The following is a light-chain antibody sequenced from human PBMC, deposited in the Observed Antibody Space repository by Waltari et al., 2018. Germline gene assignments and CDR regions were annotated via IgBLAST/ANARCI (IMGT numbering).Light chain of an antibody. Sequence: QSALTQPASVSGSPGQSITISCTGTSSDVGSHKLVSWYQHHPGKAPKLMIYEDTNPPSGVSNRFSGSKSGNTASLTISGLQAEDEADYYCCSYAGGTASILLGGGTTLTVL. J-gene: IGLJ2*01. V-gene: IGLV2-23*01. CDR2: EDT. CDR3: CSYAGGTASIL. CDR1: SSDVGSHKL.